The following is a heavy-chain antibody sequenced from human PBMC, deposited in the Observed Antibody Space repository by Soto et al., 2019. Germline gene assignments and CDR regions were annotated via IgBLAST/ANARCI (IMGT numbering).Heavy chain of an antibody. V-gene: IGHV1-69*13. CDR3: ARVGQPGAYYFDY. D-gene: IGHD1-26*01. J-gene: IGHJ4*02. Sequence: ASVKVSCKASGGTFSSYAISWVRQAPGQGLEWMGGIIPIFGTANYAQKFQGRVTITADESTSTAYMELSSLRSEDTAVYYCARVGQPGAYYFDYWGQGTLVTVSS. CDR2: IIPIFGTA. CDR1: GGTFSSYA.